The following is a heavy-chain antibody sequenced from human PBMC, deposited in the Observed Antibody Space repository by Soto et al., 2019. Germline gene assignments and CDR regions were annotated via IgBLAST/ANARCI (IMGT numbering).Heavy chain of an antibody. D-gene: IGHD3-3*01. V-gene: IGHV3-66*01. J-gene: IGHJ4*02. CDR1: GLTVSGNF. CDR3: AKDLWVRFLEWFVYNGLDY. Sequence: GGSLRLSCAASGLTVSGNFMSWVRQAPGKGLEWVSVIYSGGSTYYADSVKGRFTISRDNSKNTLYLQMNSLRAEDTAVYYCAKDLWVRFLEWFVYNGLDYWGQGTLVTVSS. CDR2: IYSGGST.